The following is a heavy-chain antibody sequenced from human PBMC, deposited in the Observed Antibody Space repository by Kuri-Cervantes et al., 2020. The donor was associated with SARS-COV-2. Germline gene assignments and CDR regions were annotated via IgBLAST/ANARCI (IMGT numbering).Heavy chain of an antibody. CDR3: ARGRGVFQWELHRSTGENYYYYMDV. J-gene: IGHJ6*03. CDR1: GGSISSHY. CDR2: IYTSGST. Sequence: SETLSLTCTVSGGSISSHYWSWIRQPAGKGLEWIGRIYTSGSTNYNPSLKSRVTMSVDTSKNQFSLKLSSVTAADTAVYYCARGRGVFQWELHRSTGENYYYYMDVWGEGTTVTVSS. D-gene: IGHD1-26*01. V-gene: IGHV4-4*07.